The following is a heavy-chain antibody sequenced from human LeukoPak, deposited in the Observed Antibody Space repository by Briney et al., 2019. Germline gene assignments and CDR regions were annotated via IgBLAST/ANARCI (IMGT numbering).Heavy chain of an antibody. Sequence: ASVKVSCKASGYTFTGYYMHWVRQAPGQGLEWMGWINPNSGGTNYAQKFQGRVTMTRDTSISTAYMELSSLRSDDTAVYYCAREGAGRDYGDSPMMDYWGQGSLVTVSS. V-gene: IGHV1-2*02. CDR1: GYTFTGYY. J-gene: IGHJ4*02. CDR3: AREGAGRDYGDSPMMDY. D-gene: IGHD4-17*01. CDR2: INPNSGGT.